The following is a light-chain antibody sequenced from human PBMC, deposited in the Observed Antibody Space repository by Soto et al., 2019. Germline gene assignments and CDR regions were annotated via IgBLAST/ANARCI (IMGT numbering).Light chain of an antibody. Sequence: DIHMTLSPSTLSGSVGDRVTITCRASQTISSWLAWYQQKTGKAPKLLIYKASTLKSGVPSRFSGSGSGTEFTLTISSLQPDDFATYYCQHYNSYSEAFGQGTKVDIK. CDR2: KAS. J-gene: IGKJ1*01. CDR1: QTISSW. V-gene: IGKV1-5*03. CDR3: QHYNSYSEA.